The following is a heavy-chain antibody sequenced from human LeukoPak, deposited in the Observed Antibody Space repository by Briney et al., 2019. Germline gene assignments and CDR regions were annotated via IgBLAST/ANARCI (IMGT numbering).Heavy chain of an antibody. Sequence: PSETLSLTCAVYGGSFSGYYWSWIRQPPGKGLERIGEINHSGSTNYNPSLKSRVTISGDASKNQFSLKLSSVTAADTAVYYCASYSMPFSGDDYWGQGTLVTVSS. V-gene: IGHV4-34*01. CDR2: INHSGST. CDR1: GGSFSGYY. D-gene: IGHD6-13*01. J-gene: IGHJ4*02. CDR3: ASYSMPFSGDDY.